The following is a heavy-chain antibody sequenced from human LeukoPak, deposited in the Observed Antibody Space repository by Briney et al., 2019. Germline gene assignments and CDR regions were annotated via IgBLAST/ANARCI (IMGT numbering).Heavy chain of an antibody. Sequence: SGGSLRLSCAASGFTFGNFAMSWVRQAPGKGLEWVSSISGSGGATYYVDSVKGRFTISRDNSKNTLYLQMNSLIAGDAAVYYCAKTPYSSDWYGYWFDPWGQGTLVTVSS. V-gene: IGHV3-23*01. D-gene: IGHD6-13*01. CDR3: AKTPYSSDWYGYWFDP. CDR1: GFTFGNFA. J-gene: IGHJ5*02. CDR2: ISGSGGAT.